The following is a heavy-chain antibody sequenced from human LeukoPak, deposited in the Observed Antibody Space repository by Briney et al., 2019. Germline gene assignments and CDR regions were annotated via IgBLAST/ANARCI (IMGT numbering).Heavy chain of an antibody. Sequence: ASVKVSCKASGYTFTDYYMHWVRQAPGQGLEWMGWINPAGGSTTYAQKFQGSRLTLTRDTSTSTVYMELSSLRSEDTAVYYCARGRGVHDSHTYDYFDYWGQGSLVTVSS. J-gene: IGHJ4*02. CDR1: GYTFTDYY. V-gene: IGHV1-46*01. CDR2: INPAGGST. D-gene: IGHD3-22*01. CDR3: ARGRGVHDSHTYDYFDY.